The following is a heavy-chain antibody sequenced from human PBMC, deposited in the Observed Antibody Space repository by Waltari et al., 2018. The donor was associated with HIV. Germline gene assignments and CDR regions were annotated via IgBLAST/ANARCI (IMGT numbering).Heavy chain of an antibody. Sequence: QVQLQESGPGLVTPSETLSLTCTVSGYSLSSGYYWGWIRQPPGKGLEWIGSIYHSGSTYYNPSLKSRVTISVDTSKNQFSLKLSSVTAADTAVYYCASPGGVVTAIREYFDYWGQGTPVTVSS. CDR1: GYSLSSGYY. V-gene: IGHV4-38-2*02. J-gene: IGHJ4*02. CDR3: ASPGGVVTAIREYFDY. D-gene: IGHD2-21*02. CDR2: IYHSGST.